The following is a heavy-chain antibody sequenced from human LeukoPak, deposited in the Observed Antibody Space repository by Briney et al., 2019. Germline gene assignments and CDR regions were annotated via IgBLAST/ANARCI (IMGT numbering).Heavy chain of an antibody. V-gene: IGHV4-4*02. CDR3: ARVLREYFDY. CDR2: IYHSGST. J-gene: IGHJ4*02. Sequence: MTSETLSLTCAVSGGSISTGNWWSWVRQPPGKGLEWIGGIYHSGSTNCNPSLKSRVTISVDKSKNQFSLQLSSVTAADTAVYYCARVLREYFDYWGQGTLVTVSS. D-gene: IGHD2/OR15-2a*01. CDR1: GGSISTGNW.